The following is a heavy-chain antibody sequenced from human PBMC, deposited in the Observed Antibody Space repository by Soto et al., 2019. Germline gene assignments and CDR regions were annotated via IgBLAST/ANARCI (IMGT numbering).Heavy chain of an antibody. J-gene: IGHJ3*02. CDR1: GYTFTSYG. Sequence: QVQLVQSGAEVKKPGASVKVSCKASGYTFTSYGISWVRQAPGQGLEWMGWISAYNGNTNYAQKLQGRVTMTTDTSXSXXYRELRSLRSDDTAVYYCASVAYCGGDCYSHAFDIWGQGTMVTVSS. V-gene: IGHV1-18*01. CDR2: ISAYNGNT. CDR3: ASVAYCGGDCYSHAFDI. D-gene: IGHD2-21*02.